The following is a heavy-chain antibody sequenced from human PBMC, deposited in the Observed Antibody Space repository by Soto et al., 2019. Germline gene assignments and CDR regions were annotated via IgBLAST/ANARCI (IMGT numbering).Heavy chain of an antibody. CDR2: IYSGGST. J-gene: IGHJ4*02. CDR3: AREVLSSGSYFPYFDY. CDR1: GFTVSSNY. V-gene: IGHV3-53*01. D-gene: IGHD1-26*01. Sequence: EVQLVESGGGLIQPGGSLRLSCAASGFTVSSNYMSWVRQAPGKGLEWVSVIYSGGSTYYADSVKGRFTISRDNSKNTLYLQMNSLRAEDTAVYDCAREVLSSGSYFPYFDYWGQGTLVTVSS.